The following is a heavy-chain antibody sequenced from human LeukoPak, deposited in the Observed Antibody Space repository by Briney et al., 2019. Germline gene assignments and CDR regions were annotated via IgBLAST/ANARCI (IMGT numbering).Heavy chain of an antibody. Sequence: PGGSLRLSCTGSGFTVSSSYMSWVRRAPGKGLEWVSLIYSEGTTYYADSVKGRFTISRDTSENTLYLQMNSLRADDTAVYYCARESRLRRENYYYGLDVWGQGTTVTVSS. J-gene: IGHJ6*02. CDR1: GFTVSSSY. V-gene: IGHV3-53*01. CDR2: IYSEGTT. D-gene: IGHD1-26*01. CDR3: ARESRLRRENYYYGLDV.